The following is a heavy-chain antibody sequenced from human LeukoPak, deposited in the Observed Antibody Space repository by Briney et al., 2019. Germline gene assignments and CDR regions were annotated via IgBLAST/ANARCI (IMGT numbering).Heavy chain of an antibody. Sequence: PSETLSLTCAVSGVSISSSNSYWGWIRQPPGKGLEWIGSIYYSGNTYYNASLKSQVSISIDTSKNRFSLKLTSVTAADTAVYYCARGKTAHPWGQGTLVTVSS. CDR2: IYYSGNT. J-gene: IGHJ5*02. V-gene: IGHV4-39*01. D-gene: IGHD5-18*01. CDR1: GVSISSSNSY. CDR3: ARGKTAHP.